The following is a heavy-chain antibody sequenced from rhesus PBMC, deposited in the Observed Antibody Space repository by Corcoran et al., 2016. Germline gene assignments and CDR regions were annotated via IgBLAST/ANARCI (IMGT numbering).Heavy chain of an antibody. CDR2: IYGGSGST. J-gene: IGHJ6*01. Sequence: QVQLQESGPGLVKPSETLSLTCVVSGGSISSNYWNWIRQPPGKGMEWIGRIYGGSGSTSYNPPLTSRVTISTDTSKNQFSLKLSSVTAADTAMYYCASAYGLDSWGQWVVVTVSS. CDR3: ASAYGLDS. CDR1: GGSISSNY. V-gene: IGHV4-147*01.